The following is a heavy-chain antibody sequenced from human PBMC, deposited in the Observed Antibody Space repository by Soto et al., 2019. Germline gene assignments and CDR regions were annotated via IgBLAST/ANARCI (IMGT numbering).Heavy chain of an antibody. J-gene: IGHJ4*02. CDR3: ASGVRDGYNLPAPIDY. V-gene: IGHV3-13*01. CDR2: IGTAGDT. CDR1: GFTFSSYD. Sequence: PGGSLRLSCAASGFTFSSYDMNWVRQATGKGLEWVSAIGTAGDTYYPGSVKGRFTISRENAKNSLYLQMNSLRAGDTAVYYCASGVRDGYNLPAPIDYWGQGTLVTVSS. D-gene: IGHD1-1*01.